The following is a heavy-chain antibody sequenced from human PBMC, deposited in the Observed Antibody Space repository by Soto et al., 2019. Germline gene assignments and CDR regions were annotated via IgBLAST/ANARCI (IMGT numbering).Heavy chain of an antibody. CDR3: ARTYSGYVYGMDV. Sequence: PSETLSLTCAVSGGSISSGGYSWSWIRQPPGKGLEWIGYIYRSGSTYYNPSLKSRVTISVDRSKNQFSLKLSSVTAADTAVYYCARTYSGYVYGMDVWGQGTTVTVSS. D-gene: IGHD5-12*01. CDR2: IYRSGST. CDR1: GGSISSGGYS. V-gene: IGHV4-30-2*01. J-gene: IGHJ6*02.